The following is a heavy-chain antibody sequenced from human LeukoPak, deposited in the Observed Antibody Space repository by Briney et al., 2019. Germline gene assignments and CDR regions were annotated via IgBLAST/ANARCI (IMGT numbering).Heavy chain of an antibody. Sequence: GGSLRLSCAASGFTFSSYSMHWVRQAPGKGLEYVSAISSNGGSTYYANSVKGRFTISRDNSKNTLYLQMGSLRADDMALYYCARAEFRAFDIWGQGTLVTVSS. CDR2: ISSNGGST. J-gene: IGHJ4*02. CDR1: GFTFSSYS. D-gene: IGHD3-9*01. V-gene: IGHV3-64*01. CDR3: ARAEFRAFDI.